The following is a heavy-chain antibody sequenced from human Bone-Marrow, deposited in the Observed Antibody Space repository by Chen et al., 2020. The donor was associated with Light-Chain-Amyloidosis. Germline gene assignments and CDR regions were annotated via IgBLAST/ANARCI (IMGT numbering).Heavy chain of an antibody. J-gene: IGHJ5*02. V-gene: IGHV4-39*07. Sequence: QLQLQESGPGMVKTAETLSLTCTVSGGPISHNIYYWPWIRQPPGQGLERIGSFYYTGSAYNSPSRKSQVTSSVDTSRNQVSRGLSSVTAADTAIYFCARDTHYDFQNGPLSWFDPWDRGALVTVSS. CDR2: FYYTGSA. CDR3: ARDTHYDFQNGPLSWFDP. D-gene: IGHD3-3*01. CDR1: GGPISHNIYY.